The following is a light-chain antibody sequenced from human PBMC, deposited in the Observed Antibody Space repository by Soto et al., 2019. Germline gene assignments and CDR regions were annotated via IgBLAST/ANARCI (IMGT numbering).Light chain of an antibody. Sequence: EIQMPQAAYTLTASVGERVAITRRASQNINTWLAWYQQKPGKAPKLLIYKASNLESGVPSRFSVSGSGTDFTLTIRSLRPDGFATYHCQEDECFFPLTVGGGTKVDI. J-gene: IGKJ4*01. CDR2: KAS. CDR1: QNINTW. V-gene: IGKV1-5*03. CDR3: QEDECFFPLT.